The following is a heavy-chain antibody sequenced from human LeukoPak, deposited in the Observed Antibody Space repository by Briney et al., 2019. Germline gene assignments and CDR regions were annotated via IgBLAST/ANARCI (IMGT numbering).Heavy chain of an antibody. D-gene: IGHD6-13*01. CDR1: GYTFTGYY. Sequence: ASVKVSCKASGYTFTGYYMHWVRQAPGQGLEWMGWINPNSGGTNYAQKFQGRVTMTRDTSISTAYMELSRLRSDDTAVYYCARVAGIAAAGRNWFDPWGQGTLVTVSS. CDR2: INPNSGGT. V-gene: IGHV1-2*02. J-gene: IGHJ5*02. CDR3: ARVAGIAAAGRNWFDP.